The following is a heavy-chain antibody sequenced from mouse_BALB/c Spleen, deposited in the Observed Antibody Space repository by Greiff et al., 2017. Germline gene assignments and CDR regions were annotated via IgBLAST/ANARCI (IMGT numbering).Heavy chain of an antibody. V-gene: IGHV1-4*01. D-gene: IGHD2-14*01. J-gene: IGHJ3*01. CDR2: INPSSGYT. CDR1: GYTFTSYT. CDR3: PTYYRYDVSFAY. Sequence: VQLQQSGAELARPGASVKMSCKASGYTFTSYTMHWVKQRPGQGLEWIGNINPSSGYTNYNQKFKDKATLTADKSSSTAYMQLSSLTSEDSAVYYCPTYYRYDVSFAYWGQGTLVTVSA.